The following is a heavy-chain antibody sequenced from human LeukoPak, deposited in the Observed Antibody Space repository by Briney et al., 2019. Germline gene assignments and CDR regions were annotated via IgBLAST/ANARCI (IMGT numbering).Heavy chain of an antibody. CDR1: GGSISSYY. D-gene: IGHD3-22*01. CDR2: IYYSGST. J-gene: IGHJ4*02. CDR3: ARHGRDYYDSSGPQDY. Sequence: SETLSLTCTVSGGSISSYYWSWIRQPPGKGLEWIGYIYYSGSTNYNPSLKSRVTISVDTSKIQFSLKLSSVTAADTAVYYCARHGRDYYDSSGPQDYWGQGTLVTVSS. V-gene: IGHV4-59*08.